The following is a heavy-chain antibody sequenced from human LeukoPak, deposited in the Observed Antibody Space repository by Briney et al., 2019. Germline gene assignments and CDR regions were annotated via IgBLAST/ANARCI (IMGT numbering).Heavy chain of an antibody. J-gene: IGHJ4*02. V-gene: IGHV3-33*08. CDR1: GFTFSSYG. CDR2: IWHDGSIK. CDR3: AREGHNDIVVVPAAPIDY. D-gene: IGHD2-2*01. Sequence: GGSLRLSCAASGFTFSSYGMHWGRQAPGKGLEWVAVIWHDGSIKDYAGSVKGRFTISRDNSKNTLYLQMNSLRAEDTAVYYGAREGHNDIVVVPAAPIDYWGQGTLVTVSS.